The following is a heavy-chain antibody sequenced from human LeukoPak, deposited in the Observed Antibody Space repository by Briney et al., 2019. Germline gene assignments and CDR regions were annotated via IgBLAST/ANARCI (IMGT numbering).Heavy chain of an antibody. CDR3: ARVVSSSWYNTYYYYYMDV. V-gene: IGHV7-4-1*02. J-gene: IGHJ6*03. Sequence: ASVKVSCKASGYTFTSYAMNWVRQAPGQGLEWMGWINTNTGNPTYAQGFTGRFVFSLDTSVSTAYLQISSLKAEDTAVYYCARVVSSSWYNTYYYYYMDVWGKGTTVTVSS. CDR2: INTNTGNP. D-gene: IGHD6-13*01. CDR1: GYTFTSYA.